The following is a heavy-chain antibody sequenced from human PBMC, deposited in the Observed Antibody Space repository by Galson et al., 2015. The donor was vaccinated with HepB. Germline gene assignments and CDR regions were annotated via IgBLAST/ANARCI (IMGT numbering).Heavy chain of an antibody. J-gene: IGHJ5*02. CDR1: GFSVSNYG. CDR2: ISGSGYVI. V-gene: IGHV3-23*01. D-gene: IGHD3-10*01. CDR3: ARDGRGYYYGSGSYYYA. Sequence: SLRLSCAASGFSVSNYGMTWVRQAPGKGLEWVSVISGSGYVIYYADSVKGRFTISRDNSKNTLYLQMNSLRAEDTAVYYCARDGRGYYYGSGSYYYAWGQGTLVTVSS.